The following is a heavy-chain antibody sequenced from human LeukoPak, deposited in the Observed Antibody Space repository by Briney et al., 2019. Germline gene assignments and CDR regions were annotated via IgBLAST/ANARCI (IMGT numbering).Heavy chain of an antibody. D-gene: IGHD1-1*01. V-gene: IGHV1-46*01. J-gene: IGHJ4*02. CDR2: INPSDGSS. Sequence: ASVKVSCKASGYTFTGYYIHWVRQAPGQGPEWMGIINPSDGSSTYVQNFQGRVTMTRDTSTSTVYMELSSLRSEDTAVYYCARNVASGFDFWGQGTLVTVSS. CDR3: ARNVASGFDF. CDR1: GYTFTGYY.